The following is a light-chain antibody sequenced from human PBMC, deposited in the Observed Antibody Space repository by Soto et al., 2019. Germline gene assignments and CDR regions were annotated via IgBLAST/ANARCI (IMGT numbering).Light chain of an antibody. Sequence: QSALTQPASVSGSRGQSITISCTGTSSDVVGYNYVSWYQQHPGKAPKLMIYDVSNRPSGVSNRFSGSKSGNTASLTISGLQAEDEADYYCSSYTSSSTLPYVFGTGTKVTVL. J-gene: IGLJ1*01. CDR2: DVS. CDR3: SSYTSSSTLPYV. V-gene: IGLV2-14*01. CDR1: SSDVVGYNY.